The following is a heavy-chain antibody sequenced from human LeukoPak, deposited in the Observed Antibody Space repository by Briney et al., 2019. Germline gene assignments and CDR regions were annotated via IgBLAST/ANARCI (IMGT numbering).Heavy chain of an antibody. CDR3: ARDIADDSSGYSIDY. D-gene: IGHD3-22*01. CDR1: GYTFTGYY. V-gene: IGHV1-2*02. J-gene: IGHJ4*02. CDR2: INPNSGGT. Sequence: AASVKVSCKASGYTFTGYYMHWVRQAPGQGLEWMGWINPNSGGTNYAQKFQGRVTMTRDTSISTAYMELSRLRSDDTAVYYCARDIADDSSGYSIDYWGQGTLVTVSS.